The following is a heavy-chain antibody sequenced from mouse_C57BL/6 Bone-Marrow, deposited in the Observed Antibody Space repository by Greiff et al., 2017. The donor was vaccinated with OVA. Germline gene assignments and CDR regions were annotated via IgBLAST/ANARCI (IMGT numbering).Heavy chain of an antibody. J-gene: IGHJ4*01. CDR2: IWSGGST. V-gene: IGHV2-2*01. D-gene: IGHD1-1*01. CDR3: ARNSLIYYYGSYYAMDY. Sequence: VKLMESGPGLVQPSQSLSITCTVSGFSLTSYGVHWVRQSPGKGLEWLGVIWSGGSTDYNAAFISRLSISKDNSTSQVFFKMNSLQADDTAIYYCARNSLIYYYGSYYAMDYWGQGTSVTVSS. CDR1: GFSLTSYG.